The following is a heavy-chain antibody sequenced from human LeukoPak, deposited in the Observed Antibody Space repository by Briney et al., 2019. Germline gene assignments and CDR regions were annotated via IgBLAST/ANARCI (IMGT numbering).Heavy chain of an antibody. CDR2: FDPEDGET. V-gene: IGHV1-24*01. CDR1: GYTLTELS. J-gene: IGHJ4*02. Sequence: ASVKVSCKVSGYTLTELSMHWVRQAPGKGLEWMGGFDPEDGETIYAQKFQGRVTMTEDTSTDTAYMELSSLRSEDTAVYYCATLKEYSSGWFDYYLDYWGQGTLVTVSS. CDR3: ATLKEYSSGWFDYYLDY. D-gene: IGHD6-19*01.